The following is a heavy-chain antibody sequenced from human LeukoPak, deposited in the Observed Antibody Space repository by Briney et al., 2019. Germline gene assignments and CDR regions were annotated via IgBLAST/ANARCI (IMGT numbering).Heavy chain of an antibody. CDR3: ARKALPGNWFDP. CDR1: GDSISTYY. V-gene: IGHV4-4*07. J-gene: IGHJ5*02. CDR2: IFTSGST. Sequence: SETLSLTCTVSGDSISTYYWSWIRQPAGKGLEWIGRIFTSGSTNYNPSLKSRVTLSLDTSKNQFSLKLSSVTASDTARYYCARKALPGNWFDPWGQGALVTVSS.